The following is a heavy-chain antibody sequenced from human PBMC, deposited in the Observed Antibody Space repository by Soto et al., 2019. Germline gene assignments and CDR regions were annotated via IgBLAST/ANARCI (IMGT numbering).Heavy chain of an antibody. CDR2: IYYSGST. V-gene: IGHV4-59*08. Sequence: SETLSLTCTVSGGSISSYYWSWIRQPPGKGLEWIGYIYYSGSTNYNPSLKSRVTISVDTSKNQFSLKLSSVTAADTAVYYCARSTGHLDYSGQGTLVTVSS. CDR3: ARSTGHLDY. CDR1: GGSISSYY. J-gene: IGHJ4*02. D-gene: IGHD1-1*01.